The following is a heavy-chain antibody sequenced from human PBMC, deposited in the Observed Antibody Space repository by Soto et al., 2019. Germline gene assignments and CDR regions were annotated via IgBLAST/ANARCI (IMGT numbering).Heavy chain of an antibody. CDR2: IYYSGST. D-gene: IGHD2-21*01. J-gene: IGHJ4*02. V-gene: IGHV4-30-4*01. Sequence: QVQLQESGPGLVKPSQTLSLTCTVSGGSISSGDYFWSWIRQPPGKGLEWIGYIYYSGSTYYSPSLKSRVTISLDTSKNQFSLKLSSVTAADTAVYYCAREEVRFGKKYFDYWGQGTLVTVSS. CDR1: GGSISSGDYF. CDR3: AREEVRFGKKYFDY.